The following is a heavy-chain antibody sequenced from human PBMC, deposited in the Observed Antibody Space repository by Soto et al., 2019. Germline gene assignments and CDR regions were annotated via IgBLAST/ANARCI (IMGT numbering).Heavy chain of an antibody. CDR3: VKSGDNYNALDY. V-gene: IGHV3-11*06. CDR2: SSNSGSFT. D-gene: IGHD1-1*01. Sequence: XGSLRLSCTASGFTLSDHYMSGIRQAPGKGLEWIGYSSNSGSFTRYADSVKGRFSISRDNAKNSLYLQINSLRGDDTAIYYCVKSGDNYNALDYWGQGPPVTVSS. CDR1: GFTLSDHY. J-gene: IGHJ4*02.